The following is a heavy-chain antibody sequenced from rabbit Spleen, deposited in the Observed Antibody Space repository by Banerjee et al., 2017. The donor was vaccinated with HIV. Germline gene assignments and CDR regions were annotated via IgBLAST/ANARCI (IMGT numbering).Heavy chain of an antibody. Sequence: QLKESGGGLVQPGGSLKLSCKASGFDFSSYYMSWVRQAPGKGLEWIGYIDPIFGGTYYASWVNGRFTISSHNAQNTLYLQLNSLTVADTATYFCASGYSDIYFSLWGQGTLVTVS. CDR2: IDPIFGGT. V-gene: IGHV1S7*01. J-gene: IGHJ4*01. CDR3: ASGYSDIYFSL. CDR1: GFDFSSYY. D-gene: IGHD1-1*01.